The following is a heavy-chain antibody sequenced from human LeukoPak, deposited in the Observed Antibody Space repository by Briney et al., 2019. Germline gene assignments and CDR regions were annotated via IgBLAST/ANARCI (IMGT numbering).Heavy chain of an antibody. CDR1: GYTFTSYA. CDR2: INTNTGNP. CDR3: ASDKFSSSRDGFDI. Sequence: ASVKVSCKASGYTFTSYAMTWVRQAPGQGLEWMGWINTNTGNPTYAQGFTGRFVFSLDNSVSTAYQQVSSRKAEDTVVYYCASDKFSSSRDGFDIWGQGTMVSDCS. V-gene: IGHV7-4-1*02. J-gene: IGHJ3*02. D-gene: IGHD6-13*01.